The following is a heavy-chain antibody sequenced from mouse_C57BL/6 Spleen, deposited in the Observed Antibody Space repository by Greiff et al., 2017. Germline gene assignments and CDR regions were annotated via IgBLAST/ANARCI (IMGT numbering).Heavy chain of an antibody. Sequence: QVQLQQPGAELVKPGASVKMSCKASGYTFTSYWITWVKQRPGQGLEWIGDISPGSGSTNYNEKFKSKATLTVDTSSSTADMQLSSLTSEDSAVYYCARRYSNYVGSMDYWGQGTSVTVSS. CDR2: ISPGSGST. CDR3: ARRYSNYVGSMDY. D-gene: IGHD2-5*01. V-gene: IGHV1-55*01. J-gene: IGHJ4*01. CDR1: GYTFTSYW.